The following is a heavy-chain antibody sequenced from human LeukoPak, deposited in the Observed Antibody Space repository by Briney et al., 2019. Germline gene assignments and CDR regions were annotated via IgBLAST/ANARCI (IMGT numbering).Heavy chain of an antibody. V-gene: IGHV1-24*01. CDR2: FDPEDGET. Sequence: GASVKVSCKVSGYTLTELSMLWVRQAPGKGLEWMGGFDPEDGETIYAQKFQGRVTMTEDTSTDTAYMELSSLRSEDTAVYYCATEAGYSDPQTTTYYYGMDVWGQGTTVTVSS. CDR1: GYTLTELS. CDR3: ATEAGYSDPQTTTYYYGMDV. J-gene: IGHJ6*02. D-gene: IGHD4-17*01.